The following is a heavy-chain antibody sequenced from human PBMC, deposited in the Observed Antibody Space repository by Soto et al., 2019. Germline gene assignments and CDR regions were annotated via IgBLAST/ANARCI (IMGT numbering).Heavy chain of an antibody. Sequence: EVQLVETGGGLIQPGGSLRLSCEASGFTVSSNYMNWVRQAPGKGLEWVSIIYSDGSTYYADSVKGRFTISRDNSKNTLFLQMNSLRAEDSAVYYCAILSNWGQGTLVTVSS. V-gene: IGHV3-53*02. CDR1: GFTVSSNY. D-gene: IGHD6-6*01. CDR2: IYSDGST. J-gene: IGHJ4*02. CDR3: AILSN.